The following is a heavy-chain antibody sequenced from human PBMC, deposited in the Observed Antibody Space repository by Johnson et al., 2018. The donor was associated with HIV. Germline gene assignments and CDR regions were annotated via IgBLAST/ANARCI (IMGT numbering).Heavy chain of an antibody. CDR2: IKQDGSEK. CDR3: ARSGSDSSGYYADLVLGAFDI. Sequence: VQLVESGGGVVRPGGSLRLSCAASGFTFSSYWMSWVRQAPGKGLEWVANIKQDGSEKYYVDSVKGRFTISRDNAKNSLYLQMNSLRAEDTAVYYCARSGSDSSGYYADLVLGAFDIWGQGTMVTVSS. J-gene: IGHJ3*02. V-gene: IGHV3-7*05. D-gene: IGHD3-22*01. CDR1: GFTFSSYW.